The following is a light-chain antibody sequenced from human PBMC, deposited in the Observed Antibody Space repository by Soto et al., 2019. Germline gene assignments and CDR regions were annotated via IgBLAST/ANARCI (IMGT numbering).Light chain of an antibody. V-gene: IGKV3-20*01. CDR1: QSVSSSY. CDR3: QQSGSSPWT. CDR2: GAS. Sequence: IVLTQSPGTLSLSQGERATLSCRASQSVSSSYLAWYQQKPGQAPRLLIYGASSRATGIPDRFSGSGPGTGFTLTISRLEPEDFAVYYCQQSGSSPWTFGQGTKVDI. J-gene: IGKJ1*01.